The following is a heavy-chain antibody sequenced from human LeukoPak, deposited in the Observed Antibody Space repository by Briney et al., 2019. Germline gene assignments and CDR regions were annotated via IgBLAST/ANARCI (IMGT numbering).Heavy chain of an antibody. J-gene: IGHJ4*02. Sequence: GGSLRLSCAASGFTFSSYGMHWVRQAPGKGLEWVAVIWYDGSNKYYADSVKGRFTISRDNSKNTLYLQMNSLRAEDTAVYYCARGRIVVVAATSTKYFDYWGQGTLVTVSS. CDR1: GFTFSSYG. CDR3: ARGRIVVVAATSTKYFDY. V-gene: IGHV3-33*01. CDR2: IWYDGSNK. D-gene: IGHD2-15*01.